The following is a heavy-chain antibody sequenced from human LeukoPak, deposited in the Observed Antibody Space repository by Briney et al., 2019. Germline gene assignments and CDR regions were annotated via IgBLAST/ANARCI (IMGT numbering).Heavy chain of an antibody. V-gene: IGHV1-2*02. Sequence: GASVKVSCKASGYTFTGYYMHWVRQAPGQGLEWMGWINPNSGGTNYAQKFQGRVTMTRDTSISTAYMELSRLRSDDTAVYYCAREEWKVPAAPLNWFDPWGQGTLVTVSS. CDR1: GYTFTGYY. J-gene: IGHJ5*02. CDR2: INPNSGGT. CDR3: AREEWKVPAAPLNWFDP. D-gene: IGHD2-2*01.